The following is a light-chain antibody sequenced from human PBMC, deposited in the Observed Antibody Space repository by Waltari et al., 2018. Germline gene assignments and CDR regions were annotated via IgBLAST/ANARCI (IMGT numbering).Light chain of an antibody. Sequence: QSALTHPASVSGSPGQSIPLSCTGTSSDVGGYNYVSWYQQHPGKAPKLMIYDVSERPSGVSNHFSGSKSGNTASLTISGLQAEDEADYYCSSYTSSNTWVFGGGTKLTVL. CDR3: SSYTSSNTWV. V-gene: IGLV2-14*01. J-gene: IGLJ3*02. CDR2: DVS. CDR1: SSDVGGYNY.